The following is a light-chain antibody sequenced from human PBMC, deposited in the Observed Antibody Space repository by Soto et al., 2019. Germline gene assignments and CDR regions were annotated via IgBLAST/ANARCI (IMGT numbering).Light chain of an antibody. J-gene: IGKJ1*01. CDR3: QQRQSWPRT. CDR2: GAS. V-gene: IGKV3-20*01. Sequence: EIVLTQSPGTLSLTPGERATLSCRASQSVSSSYLAWYQQKPGQAPRLLIYGASSRATGIPDRFSGSGSGTDFTLTISRLEPEDFAVYYCQQRQSWPRTFGQGTKVDNK. CDR1: QSVSSSY.